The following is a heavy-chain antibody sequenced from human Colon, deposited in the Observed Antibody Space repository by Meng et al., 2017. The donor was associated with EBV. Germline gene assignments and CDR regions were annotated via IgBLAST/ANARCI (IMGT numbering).Heavy chain of an antibody. Sequence: QVQLVESGGXXVXPGXALRLSCAASGFTFSDYYMSWIRQAPGKGLEWISYISGTGSAIYYADSVKGRFTISRDNAENSLYLQMNSLKAEDTGMYYCTTDEEGPRFWGQGTLVTVSS. CDR1: GFTFSDYY. CDR3: TTDEEGPRF. CDR2: ISGTGSAI. J-gene: IGHJ4*02. V-gene: IGHV3-11*01.